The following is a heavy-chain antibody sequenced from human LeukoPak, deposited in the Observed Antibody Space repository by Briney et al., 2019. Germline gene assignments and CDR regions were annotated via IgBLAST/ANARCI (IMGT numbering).Heavy chain of an antibody. J-gene: IGHJ4*02. Sequence: PSETLSLTCTVSGGSISSYYWGWIRQPPGKGLEWIGYIYYSWSTNYNPSLRSRVTLSVDTSRNQFSLKLSSVTAADTAVYYCARSANYYGSGSYPDYWGQGTLVTVSS. CDR3: ARSANYYGSGSYPDY. CDR2: IYYSWST. V-gene: IGHV4-59*01. CDR1: GGSISSYY. D-gene: IGHD3-10*01.